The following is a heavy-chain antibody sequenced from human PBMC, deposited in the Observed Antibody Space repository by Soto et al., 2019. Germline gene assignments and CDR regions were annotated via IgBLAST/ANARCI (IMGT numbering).Heavy chain of an antibody. CDR1: GGTFSSYA. CDR2: IIPIFGTA. Sequence: SVKVSCKASGGTFSSYAISWVQQAPGQGLEWMGGIIPIFGTANYAQKFQGRVTITADESTSTAYMELSSLRSEDTAVYYCARVRYPESCFDPWGQGTLVTVSP. J-gene: IGHJ5*02. D-gene: IGHD1-20*01. CDR3: ARVRYPESCFDP. V-gene: IGHV1-69*13.